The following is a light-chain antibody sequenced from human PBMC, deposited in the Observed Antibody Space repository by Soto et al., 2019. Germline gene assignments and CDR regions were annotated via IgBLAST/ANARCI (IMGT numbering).Light chain of an antibody. CDR2: DVS. V-gene: IGKV3-11*01. J-gene: IGKJ5*01. CDR3: QQYNDWFSIT. CDR1: QSVSGY. Sequence: EIVLTPSPVTLSLSPGERATPSCRASQSVSGYLAWYQQKPGQAPRLLIYDVSNRATGVPARFSGSGSGTDFTLTISSLEPEDFGVYYCQQYNDWFSITFGQGTRLEIK.